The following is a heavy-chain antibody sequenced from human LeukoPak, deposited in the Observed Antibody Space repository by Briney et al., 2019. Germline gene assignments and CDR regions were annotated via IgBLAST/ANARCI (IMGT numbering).Heavy chain of an antibody. D-gene: IGHD3-22*01. CDR2: IKSKTDGGTT. Sequence: GGSLRLSCAASGFTFSNAWMGWVRQAPGKGLEWVGRIKSKTDGGTTDYAAPVKGRFTISRDDSKNTLYLQMNSLKTEDTAVYYCTTRAYYYDSSGYPIIDYWGQGTLVTVSS. V-gene: IGHV3-15*01. J-gene: IGHJ4*02. CDR3: TTRAYYYDSSGYPIIDY. CDR1: GFTFSNAW.